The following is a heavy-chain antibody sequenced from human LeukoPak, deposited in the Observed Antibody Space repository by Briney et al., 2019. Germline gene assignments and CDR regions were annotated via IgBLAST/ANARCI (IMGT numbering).Heavy chain of an antibody. CDR1: AFTFNNHG. V-gene: IGHV3-30*03. Sequence: GGSLKLSCVTSAFTFNNHGMHWVRQAPGKGLEWVAVIAADGGVKHYADSVKGRFTLSRDNSKNTLYLQMNSLSVEDTAVYYCAREATWGQWYFDHWGQGTPVTVSS. J-gene: IGHJ4*02. D-gene: IGHD6-19*01. CDR2: IAADGGVK. CDR3: AREATWGQWYFDH.